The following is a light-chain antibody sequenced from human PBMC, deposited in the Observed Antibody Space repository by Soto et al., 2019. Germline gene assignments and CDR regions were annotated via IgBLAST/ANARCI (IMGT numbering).Light chain of an antibody. Sequence: QSVQTQPPSVSGAPGQRVTISCTGSSSNIGAGYDVHWYQQLPGRAPKLLIYGNTNRPSGVPDRFSGSKSGTSASLAITGLQAEDEADYYCLSFDSSLSVVFGGGTKVTVL. CDR2: GNT. J-gene: IGLJ2*01. V-gene: IGLV1-40*01. CDR1: SSNIGAGYD. CDR3: LSFDSSLSVV.